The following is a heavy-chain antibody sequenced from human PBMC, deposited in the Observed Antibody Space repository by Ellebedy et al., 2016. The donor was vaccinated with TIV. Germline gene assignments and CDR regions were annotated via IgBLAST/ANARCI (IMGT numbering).Heavy chain of an antibody. D-gene: IGHD3-22*01. CDR2: IYHTGNT. V-gene: IGHV4-59*01. CDR3: ARGYYDSRGYSNPFDI. CDR1: GASISSSY. Sequence: SETLSLXXTVSGASISSSYWSWIRQPPGKALEWVAFIYHTGNTNYNPSLKSRVTTSVDTSKNQSSLKLSSVTAADTAVYYCARGYYDSRGYSNPFDIWGQGTMVTVSS. J-gene: IGHJ3*02.